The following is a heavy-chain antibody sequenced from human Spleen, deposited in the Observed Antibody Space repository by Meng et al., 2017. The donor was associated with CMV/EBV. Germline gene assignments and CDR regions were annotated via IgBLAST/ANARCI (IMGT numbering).Heavy chain of an antibody. CDR2: IYSGGNT. J-gene: IGHJ5*02. Sequence: AASGFTVSSNYMTWVRQAPGKGLEWVSIIYSGGNTYYADSVKGRFTISRDNSKNTLNLQMNSLRVEDTAVYYCARAMGWSSSSFWFDPWGQGALVTVS. V-gene: IGHV3-53*01. CDR1: GFTVSSNY. CDR3: ARAMGWSSSSFWFDP. D-gene: IGHD6-6*01.